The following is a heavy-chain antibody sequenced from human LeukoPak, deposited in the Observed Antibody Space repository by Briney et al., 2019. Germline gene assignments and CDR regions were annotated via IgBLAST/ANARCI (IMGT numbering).Heavy chain of an antibody. CDR1: AFTCSNNA. V-gene: IGHV3-23*01. D-gene: IGHD1/OR15-1a*01. J-gene: IGHJ4*02. CDR2: ISGSGGST. Sequence: PAVSLRRSVSASAFTCSNNARAWVGHAPGKGLEWFSAISGSGGSTDYADSGKGRFTISTYNSKDTLDLQMNSLRAEDTDVYYCAKCGTSSGFDYWGQGSLVTVSS. CDR3: AKCGTSSGFDY.